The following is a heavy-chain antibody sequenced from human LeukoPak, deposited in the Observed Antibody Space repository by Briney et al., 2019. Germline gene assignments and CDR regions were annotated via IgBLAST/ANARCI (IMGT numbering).Heavy chain of an antibody. D-gene: IGHD3-3*01. CDR3: ATTIRITDAFDI. CDR1: GYTFTSYG. Sequence: VASVTVSCKASGYTFTSYGISWVRQAPGQGLEWMGWISAYNGNTNYAQKLQGRVTMTTDTSTSTAYMELRSLRSDDTAVYYCATTIRITDAFDIWGQGTMVTVSS. V-gene: IGHV1-18*01. CDR2: ISAYNGNT. J-gene: IGHJ3*02.